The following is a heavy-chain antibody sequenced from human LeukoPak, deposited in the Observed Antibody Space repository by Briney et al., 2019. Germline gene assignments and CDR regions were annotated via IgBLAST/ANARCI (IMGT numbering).Heavy chain of an antibody. Sequence: PSQTLSPTCAISGDSVSSNTGGWNWIRQSPSRGLEWLGRTYYRSKWYYDYALSVRSRININPDTSKNQFSLQLNSVTPDDTAVYYCARGGLVRSPRGYFDYWGQGTLVTVSS. CDR1: GDSVSSNTGG. J-gene: IGHJ4*02. V-gene: IGHV6-1*01. CDR3: ARGGLVRSPRGYFDY. D-gene: IGHD1-26*01. CDR2: TYYRSKWYY.